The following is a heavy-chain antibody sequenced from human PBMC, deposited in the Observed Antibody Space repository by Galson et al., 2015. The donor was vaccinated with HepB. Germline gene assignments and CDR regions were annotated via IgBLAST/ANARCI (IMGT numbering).Heavy chain of an antibody. CDR1: GFTFSSYW. J-gene: IGHJ4*02. CDR3: ARGGEVRPATNYFDY. V-gene: IGHV3-7*01. Sequence: SLRLSCAASGFTFSSYWMSWVRQAPGKGLEWVANIKQDGSEKYYVDSVKGRFTISRDNAKNSLYLQMNSLRAEDTAVYYCARGGEVRPATNYFDYWGQGTLVTVSS. CDR2: IKQDGSEK. D-gene: IGHD2-2*01.